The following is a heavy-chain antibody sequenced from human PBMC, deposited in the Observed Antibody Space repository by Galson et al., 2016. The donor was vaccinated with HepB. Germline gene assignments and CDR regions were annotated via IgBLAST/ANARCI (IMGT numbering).Heavy chain of an antibody. D-gene: IGHD1-26*01. CDR2: INSDGRYT. J-gene: IGHJ4*02. Sequence: SLRLSCAASGFTFRPYWMHWVRQAPGKGLVWVSRINSDGRYTNYADSVKDRFTISRDNGKNTLYLQMTSLRAEDTAVYFCARVPAVGWGPFDLWGQGTLVTVSS. V-gene: IGHV3-74*01. CDR1: GFTFRPYW. CDR3: ARVPAVGWGPFDL.